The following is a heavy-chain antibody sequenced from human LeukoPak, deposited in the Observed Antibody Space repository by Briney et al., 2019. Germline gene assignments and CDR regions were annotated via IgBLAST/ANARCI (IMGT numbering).Heavy chain of an antibody. CDR3: ARGPNKSDGGNSGSAWFDP. J-gene: IGHJ5*02. Sequence: GASVKVSCKASGYTFTTYDTNWVRQATGQGLEWMGWTNPNSGNTGYAQKFQGRVTMTRNTSISTAYMELSSLRSEDTAVYYCARGPNKSDGGNSGSAWFDPWGQGTLVTVSS. D-gene: IGHD4-23*01. CDR2: TNPNSGNT. V-gene: IGHV1-8*01. CDR1: GYTFTTYD.